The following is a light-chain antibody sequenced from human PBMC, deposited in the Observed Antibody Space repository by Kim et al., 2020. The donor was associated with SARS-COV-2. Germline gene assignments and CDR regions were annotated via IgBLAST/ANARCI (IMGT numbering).Light chain of an antibody. CDR2: DAS. CDR3: QQRSNGLT. J-gene: IGKJ4*01. V-gene: IGKV3-11*01. CDR1: QSVSSY. Sequence: IVLTQSPATVSLSPGERATLSCRASQSVSSYLAWYQQKPGQAPRLLIYDASNRATGIPARFSGGGSGTDFTLTITSLEPEDSAVYYCQQRSNGLTFGGGTKVEIK.